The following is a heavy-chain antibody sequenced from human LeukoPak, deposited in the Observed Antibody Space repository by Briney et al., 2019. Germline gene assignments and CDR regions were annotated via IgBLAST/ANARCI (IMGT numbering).Heavy chain of an antibody. CDR1: GYTLTTYY. CDR2: IIPILGIA. V-gene: IGHV1-69*02. D-gene: IGHD3-3*01. Sequence: SVKVSCKASGYTLTTYYMHWVRQAPGQGLEWMGRIIPILGIANYAQKFQGRVTITADKSTSTAYMELSSLRSEDTAVYYCASNELRPIWGQGTMVTVSS. CDR3: ASNELRPI. J-gene: IGHJ3*02.